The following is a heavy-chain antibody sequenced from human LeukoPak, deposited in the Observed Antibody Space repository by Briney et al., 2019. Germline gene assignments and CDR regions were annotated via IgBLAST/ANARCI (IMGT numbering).Heavy chain of an antibody. CDR3: ARLYYSSDAFDI. Sequence: PSETLSLTCTVSGGSITSSFYYWGWIRQPPGKGLEWIGSVYYTGNTFYNPSLKSRLTISVDTSKNQFSLKLSSVTAADTAVYYCARLYYSSDAFDIWGQGTMVTVSS. CDR1: GGSITSSFYY. V-gene: IGHV4-39*07. CDR2: VYYTGNT. D-gene: IGHD2/OR15-2a*01. J-gene: IGHJ3*02.